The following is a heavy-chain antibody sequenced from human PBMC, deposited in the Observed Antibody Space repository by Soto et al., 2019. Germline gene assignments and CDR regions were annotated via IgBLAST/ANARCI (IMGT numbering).Heavy chain of an antibody. CDR3: ATRITVFGLLIPPFDP. CDR2: INHTGGT. D-gene: IGHD3-3*01. J-gene: IGHJ5*02. V-gene: IGHV4-34*02. Sequence: QVHLQQWGAGLLKPSETLSLTCAVYGGSVNGYYWNGIRQPPGKGLDWIGEINHTGGTHYNPPLKSGVTMSVDTSKNQFCLRLRSVTAADTAIYYGATRITVFGLLIPPFDPWGQGTEVTVSS. CDR1: GGSVNGYY.